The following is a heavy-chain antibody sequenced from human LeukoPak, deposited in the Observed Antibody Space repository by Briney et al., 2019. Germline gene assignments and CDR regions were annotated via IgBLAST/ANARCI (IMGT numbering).Heavy chain of an antibody. Sequence: PSETLSLTCTVSGGSVSDTGYYWSWIRQPAGKGLEWIGRIYSSGSSKFNPSLKSRVTISIDTSKNQFSLNLSSVTAADTAVYYCARDMTDSGWNDAFDIWGQGTMVTVSS. J-gene: IGHJ3*02. CDR3: ARDMTDSGWNDAFDI. CDR2: IYSSGSS. V-gene: IGHV4-61*02. CDR1: GGSVSDTGYY. D-gene: IGHD6-19*01.